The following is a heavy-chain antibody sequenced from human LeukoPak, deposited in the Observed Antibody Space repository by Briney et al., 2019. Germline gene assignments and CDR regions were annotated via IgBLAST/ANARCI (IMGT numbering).Heavy chain of an antibody. Sequence: GGSLRLSCAASGFTFSSYAMSWVRQAPGKGLEWVSGIDGYGSSTYYADSVRGRFTISRDSSKTTLYLQMNGLRVEDTALYYCAKGGLAYSSTLVPPPIDSWGQGTLVTVSS. J-gene: IGHJ4*02. D-gene: IGHD6-13*01. V-gene: IGHV3-23*01. CDR1: GFTFSSYA. CDR3: AKGGLAYSSTLVPPPIDS. CDR2: IDGYGSST.